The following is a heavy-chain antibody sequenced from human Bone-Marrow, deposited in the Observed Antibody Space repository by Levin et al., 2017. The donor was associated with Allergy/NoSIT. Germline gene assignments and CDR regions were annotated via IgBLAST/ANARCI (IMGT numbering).Heavy chain of an antibody. CDR1: GYTFTSYD. CDR2: MNPNSGNT. CDR3: ARGSTWVPKRITIFGVVSRRPLDYYGMDV. J-gene: IGHJ6*02. Sequence: ASVKVSCKASGYTFTSYDINWVRQATGQGLEWMGWMNPNSGNTGYAQKFQGRVTMTRNTSISTAYMELSSLRSEDTAVYYCARGSTWVPKRITIFGVVSRRPLDYYGMDVWGQGTTVTVSS. D-gene: IGHD3-3*01. V-gene: IGHV1-8*01.